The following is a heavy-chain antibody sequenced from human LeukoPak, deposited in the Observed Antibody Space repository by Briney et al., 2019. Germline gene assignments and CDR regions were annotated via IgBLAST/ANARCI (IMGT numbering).Heavy chain of an antibody. D-gene: IGHD6-19*01. J-gene: IGHJ4*02. V-gene: IGHV3-23*01. Sequence: GGSLRLSCAASGFTFSSYAMTWVRQAPGKGLEWVSSISGSGGSTYYADSVKGRVTISRDNSKNTLYLQMNSLRAEDTAVYYCAKSGRGSGWYGAYYFDFWGRGTLVTVSS. CDR1: GFTFSSYA. CDR2: ISGSGGST. CDR3: AKSGRGSGWYGAYYFDF.